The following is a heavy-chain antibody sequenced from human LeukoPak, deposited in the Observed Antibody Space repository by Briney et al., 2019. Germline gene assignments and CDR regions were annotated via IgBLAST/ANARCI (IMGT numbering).Heavy chain of an antibody. V-gene: IGHV3-11*06. CDR3: ARGGAVAGRGYPFDY. D-gene: IGHD6-19*01. CDR1: GFTFSDYY. J-gene: IGHJ4*02. Sequence: GGSLRLSCAASGFTFSDYYMSWIRQAPGKGLEWVSYISSSSYTNYADSVKGRFTISRDNAKNSLYLQMNSLRAEDTAVYYCARGGAVAGRGYPFDYWGQGTLVTVSS. CDR2: ISSSSYT.